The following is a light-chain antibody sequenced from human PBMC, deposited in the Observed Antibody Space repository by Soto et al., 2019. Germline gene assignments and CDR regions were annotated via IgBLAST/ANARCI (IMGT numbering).Light chain of an antibody. Sequence: EIVLTQSPGTLSLSPGERATLSCRASQSITTNYLAWYQQRPGQAPRLLIYRSSSRATGIPDRFSGSGSGTDFTLTISRLGPEDFAVYYCQQYGSSPITFGQGTRLEIK. J-gene: IGKJ5*01. CDR3: QQYGSSPIT. CDR1: QSITTNY. CDR2: RSS. V-gene: IGKV3-20*01.